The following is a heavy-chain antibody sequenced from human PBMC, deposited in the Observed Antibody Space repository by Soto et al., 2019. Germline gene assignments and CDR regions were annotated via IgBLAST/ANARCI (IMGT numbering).Heavy chain of an antibody. CDR1: GFTFSSYA. CDR3: ANGRAGFSYGMDV. CDR2: ISGSGGST. J-gene: IGHJ6*02. Sequence: GGSLRLSCAASGFTFSSYAMSWVRQAPGKGLEWVSAISGSGGSTYYADSVKGRFTISRDNSKNTLYLQMNSLRAEDTAVYYCANGRAGFSYGMDVWGQGTTVTVSS. V-gene: IGHV3-23*01.